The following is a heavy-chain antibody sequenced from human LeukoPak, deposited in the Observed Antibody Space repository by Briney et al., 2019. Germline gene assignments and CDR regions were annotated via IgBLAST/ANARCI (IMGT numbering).Heavy chain of an antibody. J-gene: IGHJ4*02. CDR2: IYENGGTT. Sequence: GGSLRLSCVGSGFTFRSHAMSWVRQAPEKGLEFVSGIYENGGTTYYADSVKDRFSISRDNSKNTLYLQMDSLRGEDTAVCYCAKDFRIGYSAHFDYWGQGALVTVSS. D-gene: IGHD2-21*01. V-gene: IGHV3-23*01. CDR3: AKDFRIGYSAHFDY. CDR1: GFTFRSHA.